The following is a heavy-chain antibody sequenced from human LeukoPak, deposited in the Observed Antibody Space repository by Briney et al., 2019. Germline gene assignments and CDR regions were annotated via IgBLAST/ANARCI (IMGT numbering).Heavy chain of an antibody. CDR1: GGTFSSYT. Sequence: GASVKVSCKASGGTFSSYTINWVRQATGQGLEWMGWMNPNSGNTGYAQKLQGRVTMTTDTSTSTAYVELRSLRSDDTAVYYCAVNRGIAAQLPLDYWGQGTLVTVSS. V-gene: IGHV1-8*01. D-gene: IGHD6-13*01. J-gene: IGHJ4*02. CDR2: MNPNSGNT. CDR3: AVNRGIAAQLPLDY.